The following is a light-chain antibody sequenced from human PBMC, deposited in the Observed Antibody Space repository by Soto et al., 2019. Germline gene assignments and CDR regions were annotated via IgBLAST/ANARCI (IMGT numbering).Light chain of an antibody. CDR1: QRLSSN. V-gene: IGKV3-15*01. CDR3: QQYNNWPPWT. J-gene: IGKJ1*01. Sequence: IVMTQSPATLSVSPGERATLSCRASQRLSSNLAWYQQKPGQAPRLLIYGASTRATGIPARFSGSGSGTEFTLTISSLQSEDFAVYYCQQYNNWPPWTFGQGTKVDIK. CDR2: GAS.